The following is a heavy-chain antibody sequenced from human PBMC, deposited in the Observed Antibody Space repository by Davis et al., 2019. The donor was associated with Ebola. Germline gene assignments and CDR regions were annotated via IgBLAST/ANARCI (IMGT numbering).Heavy chain of an antibody. V-gene: IGHV3-48*02. CDR2: ISRSSNNI. CDR3: ARDMEGSWTYWGGAFDI. CDR1: GFDFSTYG. D-gene: IGHD1-26*01. J-gene: IGHJ3*02. Sequence: GESLKISCVASGFDFSTYGMDWVRQAPGKGLEWVSYISRSSNNIYYADSVKGRLTISRDNAKNSLYLQMHSLRDEDTAVYFCARDMEGSWTYWGGAFDIWGQGTMVSVSS.